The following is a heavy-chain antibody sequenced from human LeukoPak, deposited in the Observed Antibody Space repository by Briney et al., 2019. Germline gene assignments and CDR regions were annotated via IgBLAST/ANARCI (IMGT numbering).Heavy chain of an antibody. CDR3: ATYRQVLLPFES. CDR1: GFSFSSYS. Sequence: GGSLRLSCAASGFSFSSYSMNWVRQAPGKGLEWVSYITSSSSIVWYADSVKGRFTISRDNAKNSLYLQMNSLRAEDTAIYYCATYRQVLLPFESWGQGTLVTVSS. D-gene: IGHD2-8*02. V-gene: IGHV3-48*01. J-gene: IGHJ4*02. CDR2: ITSSSSIV.